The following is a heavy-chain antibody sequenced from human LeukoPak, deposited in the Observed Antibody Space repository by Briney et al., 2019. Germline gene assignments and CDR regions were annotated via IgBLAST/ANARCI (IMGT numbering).Heavy chain of an antibody. CDR2: IYYSGST. J-gene: IGHJ4*02. CDR1: GGSISSYY. CDR3: ARDMEGPGVGAQGFDY. Sequence: SETLSLTCTVSGGSISSYYWSWIRQPPGKGLEWIGYIYYSGSTNYNPSLKSRVTISVDTSKNQFSLKLSSVTAADTAVYYCARDMEGPGVGAQGFDYWGQGTLVTVSS. D-gene: IGHD1-26*01. V-gene: IGHV4-59*01.